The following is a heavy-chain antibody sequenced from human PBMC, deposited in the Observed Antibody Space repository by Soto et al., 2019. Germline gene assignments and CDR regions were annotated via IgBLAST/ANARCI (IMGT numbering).Heavy chain of an antibody. CDR3: ARDHQYYDILTTYYDYYGMDV. D-gene: IGHD3-9*01. Sequence: QVQLVESGGGVVQPGRSLRLSCAASGFTFSSYGMHWVRQAPGKGLEWVAVIWYDGSNKYYADSVKGRFTISRDNSKNTLYLQMNSLRAEDTAVYYCARDHQYYDILTTYYDYYGMDVWGQGTTVTVSS. CDR1: GFTFSSYG. J-gene: IGHJ6*02. CDR2: IWYDGSNK. V-gene: IGHV3-33*01.